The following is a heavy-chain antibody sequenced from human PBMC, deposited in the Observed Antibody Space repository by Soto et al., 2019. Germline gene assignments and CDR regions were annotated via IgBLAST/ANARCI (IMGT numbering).Heavy chain of an antibody. CDR3: ARGHYFVFQAEDGIRDL. D-gene: IGHD3-9*01. J-gene: IGHJ2*01. CDR2: INHRGST. V-gene: IGHV4-34*01. Sequence: KGLEWIGEINHRGSTNYNPSLKSRVTISVDTSKNQFSLKLSSVTAADTAVYYCARGHYFVFQAEDGIRDL.